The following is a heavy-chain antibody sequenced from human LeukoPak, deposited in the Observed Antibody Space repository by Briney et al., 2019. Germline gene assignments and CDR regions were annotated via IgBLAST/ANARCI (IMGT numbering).Heavy chain of an antibody. CDR1: GYTFTGYY. Sequence: ASVKVSCKASGYTFTGYYMHWVRQAPGQGLEWMGWINPNSGGTNYAQKFQGRVTMTRDTSISTAYMELGRLRSDDTAVYYCARIRTYYDSSGYLDYWGQGTLVTVSS. D-gene: IGHD3-22*01. CDR2: INPNSGGT. V-gene: IGHV1-2*02. CDR3: ARIRTYYDSSGYLDY. J-gene: IGHJ4*02.